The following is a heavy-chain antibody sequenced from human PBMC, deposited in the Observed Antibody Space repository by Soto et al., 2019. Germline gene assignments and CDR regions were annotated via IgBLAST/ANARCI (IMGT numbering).Heavy chain of an antibody. CDR3: AKDHRAMVPGYNWFDP. J-gene: IGHJ5*02. CDR2: ISGSGGST. V-gene: IGHV3-23*01. D-gene: IGHD5-18*01. CDR1: GFTFSSYA. Sequence: PGGSLRLSCAASGFTFSSYAMSWLRQAPGKGLEWVSAISGSGGSTYYADSVKGRFTISRDNSKNTLYLQMNSLRAEDTAVYYCAKDHRAMVPGYNWFDPWGQGTLVTVSS.